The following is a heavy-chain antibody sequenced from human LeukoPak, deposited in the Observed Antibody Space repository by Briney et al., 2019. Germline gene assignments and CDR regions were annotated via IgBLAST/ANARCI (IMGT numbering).Heavy chain of an antibody. CDR2: IYYSGST. J-gene: IGHJ1*01. D-gene: IGHD3-22*01. Sequence: SETLSLTCTVSGGSISGYYWSWIRQPPGKGLEWIGYIYYSGSTNYNPSLKSRVTISVDTSKNQFSLKLSSVTAADTAVYYCARGGMIVALQHWGQGTLVTVSS. CDR1: GGSISGYY. V-gene: IGHV4-59*01. CDR3: ARGGMIVALQH.